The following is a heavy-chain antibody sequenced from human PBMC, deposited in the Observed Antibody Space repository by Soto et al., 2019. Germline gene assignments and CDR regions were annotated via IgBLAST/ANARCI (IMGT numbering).Heavy chain of an antibody. CDR1: GGSISSYY. J-gene: IGHJ4*02. D-gene: IGHD3-10*01. V-gene: IGHV4-59*01. CDR3: ARVSGDYYGSGSYLYSYYFDY. Sequence: SETLSLTCTVSGGSISSYYWSWIRQPPGKGLEWIGYIYYSGSTNYNPSLKSRVTISVDTSKNQFSLKLSSVTAADTAVYYCARVSGDYYGSGSYLYSYYFDYWGQGTLVTVSS. CDR2: IYYSGST.